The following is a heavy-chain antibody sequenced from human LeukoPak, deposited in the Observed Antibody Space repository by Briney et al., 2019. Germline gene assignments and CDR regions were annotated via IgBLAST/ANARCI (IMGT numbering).Heavy chain of an antibody. CDR2: ISYDGSNK. CDR3: ARGDSYGDFDY. V-gene: IGHV3-30*15. J-gene: IGHJ4*02. CDR1: GFTFSSYA. Sequence: GESLSLSCAASGFTFSSYAMHWVRQAPGKGLEWVAVISYDGSNKYYAASVKGRLTISRDNSKNTLYLQMGSLRAEDMAVYYCARGDSYGDFDYWAQGTLVTVSS. D-gene: IGHD5-18*01.